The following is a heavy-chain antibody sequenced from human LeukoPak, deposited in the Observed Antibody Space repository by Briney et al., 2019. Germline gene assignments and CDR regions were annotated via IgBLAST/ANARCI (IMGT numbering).Heavy chain of an antibody. J-gene: IGHJ4*02. D-gene: IGHD6-19*01. CDR1: RGSISSYY. CDR2: IYYNGST. Sequence: PSETLSLTCTVSRGSISSYYWTWIRQPPGKGLEWIGYIYYNGSTNYNPSLNSRVTISVDASKNQFSLKLTSVTAADTAVYYCARQSRGIAVAGLDYWGQGTLVTVSS. CDR3: ARQSRGIAVAGLDY. V-gene: IGHV4-59*08.